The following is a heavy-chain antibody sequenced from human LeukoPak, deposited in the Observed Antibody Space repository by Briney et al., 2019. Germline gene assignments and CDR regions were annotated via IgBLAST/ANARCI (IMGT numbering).Heavy chain of an antibody. Sequence: SETLSLTCTVSGGSISSSSYYWGWIRQPPGKGLEWIGEINHSGSTNYNPSLKSRVTISVDTSKNQFSLKLSSVTAADTAVYYCARVGGTGYYYYYYYMDVWGKGTTVTVSS. CDR1: GGSISSSSYY. CDR2: INHSGST. J-gene: IGHJ6*03. V-gene: IGHV4-39*07. CDR3: ARVGGTGYYYYYYYMDV. D-gene: IGHD2-2*01.